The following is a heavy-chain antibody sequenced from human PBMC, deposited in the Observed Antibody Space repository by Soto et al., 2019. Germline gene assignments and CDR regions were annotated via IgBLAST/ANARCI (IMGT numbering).Heavy chain of an antibody. V-gene: IGHV4-59*01. CDR2: IYYSGST. Sequence: SETLSLTCTVSGGSISSYYWSWIRQPPGKGLEWIGYIYYSGSTNYNPSLKSRVTISVDTSKNQFSLKLSSVTAADTAVYYCARADYYYGMDGWGQGTKVTVSS. CDR3: ARADYYYGMDG. J-gene: IGHJ6*02. CDR1: GGSISSYY.